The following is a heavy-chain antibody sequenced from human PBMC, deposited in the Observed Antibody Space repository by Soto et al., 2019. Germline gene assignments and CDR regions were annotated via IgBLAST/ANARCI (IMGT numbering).Heavy chain of an antibody. CDR3: ARAPEEYCSGGSCFSTDFDY. Sequence: GGSLRLSCAASGFTFSSYSMNWFRQAPGKGLEWVSYISSSSSTIYYADSVKGRFTISRDNAKNSLYLQMNSLRAEDTAVYYCARAPEEYCSGGSCFSTDFDYWGQGTLVTVSA. D-gene: IGHD2-15*01. J-gene: IGHJ4*02. CDR1: GFTFSSYS. V-gene: IGHV3-48*01. CDR2: ISSSSSTI.